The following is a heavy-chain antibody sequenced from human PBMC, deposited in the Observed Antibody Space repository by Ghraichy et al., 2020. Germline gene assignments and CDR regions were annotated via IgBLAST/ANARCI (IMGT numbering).Heavy chain of an antibody. CDR1: GGSLNSYF. V-gene: IGHV4-59*01. CDR3: ARDDLTGANAFDI. J-gene: IGHJ3*02. D-gene: IGHD1-20*01. Sequence: GSLSLTCSVSGGSLNSYFWNWVRQSPGKGLEWIGYIYYTGSTNYNPSLKSRVTISMDTSQNQFSLRLTSVTAADTAVYYCARDDLTGANAFDIWGQGSMVTVSS. CDR2: IYYTGST.